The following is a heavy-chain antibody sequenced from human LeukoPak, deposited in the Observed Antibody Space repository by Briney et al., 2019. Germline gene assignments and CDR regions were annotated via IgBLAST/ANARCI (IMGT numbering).Heavy chain of an antibody. D-gene: IGHD6-19*01. Sequence: GASVKVSCKASGYTFTGYYMHWVRQAPGQGLEWMGWINPNSGGTNYAQKFQGRVTITRDTSISTAYMELSRLRSDDTAVYYCARVARGSSGRYYMDVWGKGTTVTVSS. CDR3: ARVARGSSGRYYMDV. V-gene: IGHV1-2*02. CDR2: INPNSGGT. CDR1: GYTFTGYY. J-gene: IGHJ6*03.